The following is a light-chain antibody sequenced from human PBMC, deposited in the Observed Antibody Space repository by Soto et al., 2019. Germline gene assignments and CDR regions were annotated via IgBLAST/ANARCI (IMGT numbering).Light chain of an antibody. V-gene: IGKV3-20*01. CDR1: QTISSNY. CDR2: GTS. CDR3: QQYVSWT. J-gene: IGKJ1*01. Sequence: EIVLTQSPGTLSVSLGERATLSCRASQTISSNYLAWYQQKPGQAPSLLIYGTSSRATGIPDRFSGSGSGTDFTLTISRLEPEDSAIYYCQQYVSWTFGQGTKVEIK.